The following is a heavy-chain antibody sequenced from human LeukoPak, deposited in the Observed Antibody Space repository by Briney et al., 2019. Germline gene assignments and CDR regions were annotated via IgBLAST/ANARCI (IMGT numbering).Heavy chain of an antibody. V-gene: IGHV3-21*01. D-gene: IGHD5-18*01. CDR3: SRDTAMVKFDP. CDR1: GFTFTAYT. Sequence: PGGSLRLSCAASGFTFTAYTINWVRQAPGKWLEWVSSISSTSYIYYADSVKGRFTISRDNAKNSVYLQMNSLRAEDTAVYYCSRDTAMVKFDPCGQGTLVTVSS. J-gene: IGHJ5*02. CDR2: ISSTSYI.